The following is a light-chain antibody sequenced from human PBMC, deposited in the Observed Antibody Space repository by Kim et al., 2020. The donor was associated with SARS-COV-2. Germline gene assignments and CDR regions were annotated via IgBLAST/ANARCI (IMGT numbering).Light chain of an antibody. CDR3: TSYAGSNNLV. CDR2: EST. CDR1: TSDMGGFNY. J-gene: IGLJ3*02. Sequence: GQAVTISCTGTTSDMGGFNYVSCYQQPPGTPPILLFCESTRRPAGVPDLSSGSRAANTASPIASGLRAEDEADYCRTSYAGSNNLVFGAGTQLTVL. V-gene: IGLV2-8*01.